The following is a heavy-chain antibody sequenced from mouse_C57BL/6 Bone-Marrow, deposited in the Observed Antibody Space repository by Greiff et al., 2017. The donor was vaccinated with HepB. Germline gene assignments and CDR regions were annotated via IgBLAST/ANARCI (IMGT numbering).Heavy chain of an antibody. D-gene: IGHD1-1*01. J-gene: IGHJ2*01. CDR3: ARSGYYGSSLDY. Sequence: VKLQESGAELVKPGASVKLSCKASGYTFTSYWMHWVKQRPGRGLVWIGRIYPNSGGTKYNEKFKSKATLTVDKPSSTAYMPLSSLTSEDSAVYYCARSGYYGSSLDYCGQGTTLTVSP. V-gene: IGHV1-72*01. CDR2: IYPNSGGT. CDR1: GYTFTSYW.